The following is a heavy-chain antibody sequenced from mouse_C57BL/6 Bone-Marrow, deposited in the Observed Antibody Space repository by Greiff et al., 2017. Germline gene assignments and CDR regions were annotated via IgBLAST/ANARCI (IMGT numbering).Heavy chain of an antibody. J-gene: IGHJ4*01. CDR3: TTYDGYYAMDY. V-gene: IGHV14-4*01. CDR2: IDPANGDT. D-gene: IGHD2-3*01. CDR1: GFTIKDDY. Sequence: VQLQQSGAELVRPGASVKLSCTASGFTIKDDYMHWVKQRPGQGLEWIGWIDPANGDTEYASKFQGKATITADTSSNTAYLQLSSLTSEDTAVDYCTTYDGYYAMDYWGQGTSVTVSS.